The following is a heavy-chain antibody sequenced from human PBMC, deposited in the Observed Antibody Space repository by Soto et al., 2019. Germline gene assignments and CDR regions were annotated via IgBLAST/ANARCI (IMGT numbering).Heavy chain of an antibody. D-gene: IGHD2-8*01. CDR3: AREEEGCTNGVCLYYFDY. Sequence: ASVKVSCKASGGTFSSYTISWVRQAPGQGLEWMGRIIPILGIANYAQKFQGRVTITADKSTSTAYMELSSLRSEDTAVYYCAREEEGCTNGVCLYYFDYWGQGTLVTVS. J-gene: IGHJ4*02. CDR1: GGTFSSYT. V-gene: IGHV1-69*04. CDR2: IIPILGIA.